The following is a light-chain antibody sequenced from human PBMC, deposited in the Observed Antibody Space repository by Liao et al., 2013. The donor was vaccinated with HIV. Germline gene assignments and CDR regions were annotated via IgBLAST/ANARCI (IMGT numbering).Light chain of an antibody. V-gene: IGLV3-21*01. Sequence: SYVLTQPPSVSVAPGKTARITCGGNNIGSKSVHWYQQKPGQAPVLVIYNDSDRPSGIPERFSASNSGDTATLTISGTLPSDEAEYFCQAWDSSADVVFGGGTKLTVL. CDR3: QAWDSSADVV. J-gene: IGLJ3*02. CDR2: NDS. CDR1: NIGSKS.